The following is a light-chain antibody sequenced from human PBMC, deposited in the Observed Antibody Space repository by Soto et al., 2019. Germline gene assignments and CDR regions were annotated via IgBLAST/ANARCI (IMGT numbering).Light chain of an antibody. CDR3: QQYYSSVVT. Sequence: DIVMTQSPDSLAVSLGERATINCKSSQSILSSSNNKNSLAWFQQQPGQPPKLLIYWASTRESGVPDRFSGSGSGTDFTLTISSLQAEDVAVYYCQQYYSSVVTFGLGTRLEIK. V-gene: IGKV4-1*01. J-gene: IGKJ5*01. CDR2: WAS. CDR1: QSILSSSNNKNS.